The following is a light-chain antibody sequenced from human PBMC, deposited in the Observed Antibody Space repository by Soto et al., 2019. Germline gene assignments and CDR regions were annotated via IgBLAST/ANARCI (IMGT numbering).Light chain of an antibody. CDR3: QQYSVWPLT. Sequence: EIVLTQSPATLSVSPGEKVALSCRASQSVSSNLAWYQQKPGQPPRLLIFGASTRATGIPARFSGSGSEAEFTLTISSLQSEDFAVYYCQQYSVWPLTFGGGTKVEIK. V-gene: IGKV3D-15*01. J-gene: IGKJ4*01. CDR2: GAS. CDR1: QSVSSN.